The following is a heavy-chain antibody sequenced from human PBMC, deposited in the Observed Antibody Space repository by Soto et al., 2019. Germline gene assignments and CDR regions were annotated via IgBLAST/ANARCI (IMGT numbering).Heavy chain of an antibody. D-gene: IGHD2-15*01. J-gene: IGHJ4*02. V-gene: IGHV3-23*01. CDR1: GFTFSSFA. CDR3: AKLGGPGYYFDY. CDR2: ISGSGGST. Sequence: PGGSLRLSCAASGFTFSSFAMSWVRQAPGKGLEWVSAISGSGGSTYYADSVKGRFTISRDNSKNTLYLQMNSLRAEDTAVYYCAKLGGPGYYFDYWGQGTLVTVSS.